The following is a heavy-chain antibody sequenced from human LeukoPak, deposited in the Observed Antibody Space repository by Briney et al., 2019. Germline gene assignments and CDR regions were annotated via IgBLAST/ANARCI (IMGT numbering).Heavy chain of an antibody. D-gene: IGHD6-6*01. Sequence: SETLSSTGTAPGGSTISYYWSWFRQPAGKGLEWIGRIHSSGSTYYNPSLKSRVTMSVDTSKNQFSLKVRSVTAADTAVYYCAREGSATARPFVSNDYWGQGTLVTVSS. CDR2: IHSSGST. CDR1: GGSTISYY. V-gene: IGHV4-4*07. CDR3: AREGSATARPFVSNDY. J-gene: IGHJ4*02.